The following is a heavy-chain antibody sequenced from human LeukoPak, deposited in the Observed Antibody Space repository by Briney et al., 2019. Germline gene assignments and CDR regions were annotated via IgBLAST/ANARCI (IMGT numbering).Heavy chain of an antibody. CDR3: AREEFGRGEFLH. J-gene: IGHJ4*02. Sequence: PSETLSLTCTVSGDSINSSSYYWGWIRQPPGKGLEWIGSIYYSGSTYYNPSLKSRVTISVDTSKNQFSLKLSSVTAADTAVYYCAREEFGRGEFLHWGQGTLVTVSS. V-gene: IGHV4-39*07. CDR2: IYYSGST. D-gene: IGHD3-10*01. CDR1: GDSINSSSYY.